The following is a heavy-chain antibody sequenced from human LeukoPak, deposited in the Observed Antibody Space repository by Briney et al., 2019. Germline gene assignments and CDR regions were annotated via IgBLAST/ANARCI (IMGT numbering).Heavy chain of an antibody. CDR2: INAGNGNT. CDR3: ARVDGGSYDY. V-gene: IGHV1-3*01. CDR1: GYTFTSYA. J-gene: IGHJ4*02. D-gene: IGHD1-26*01. Sequence: GGSLRLSCAASGYTFTSYAMHWVRQAPGQRLEWMGWINAGNGNTKYSQKFQGRVTITRDTSASTAYMELSSLRSEDTAVYYCARVDGGSYDYWGQGTLVTVSS.